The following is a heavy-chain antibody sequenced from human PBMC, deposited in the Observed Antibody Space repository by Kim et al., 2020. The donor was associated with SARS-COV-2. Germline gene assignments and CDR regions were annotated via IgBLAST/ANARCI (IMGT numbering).Heavy chain of an antibody. CDR1: GGSISSSSYY. J-gene: IGHJ4*02. V-gene: IGHV4-39*01. Sequence: SETLSLTCTVSGGSISSSSYYWGWIRQPPGKGLEWIGSIYYSGSTYYNPSLKSRVTISVDTSKNQFSLKLSSVTSADTAVYYCARSRLLRYFDWWAFYWGQGTLVTVSS. CDR3: ARSRLLRYFDWWAFY. D-gene: IGHD3-9*01. CDR2: IYYSGST.